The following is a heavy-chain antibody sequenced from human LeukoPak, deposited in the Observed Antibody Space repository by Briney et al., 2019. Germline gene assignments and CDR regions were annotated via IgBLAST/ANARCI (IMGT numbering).Heavy chain of an antibody. CDR1: GGSFSGYY. CDR3: ARGSNHCTNGVCYFDY. CDR2: INHSGST. J-gene: IGHJ4*02. Sequence: SETLSLTCAVYGGSFSGYYWSWIRQPPGKGLEWIGEINHSGSTNYNPSLKSRVTIPVDTSKNQFSLKLSSVTAADTAVYYCARGSNHCTNGVCYFDYWGQGTLVTISS. D-gene: IGHD2-8*01. V-gene: IGHV4-34*01.